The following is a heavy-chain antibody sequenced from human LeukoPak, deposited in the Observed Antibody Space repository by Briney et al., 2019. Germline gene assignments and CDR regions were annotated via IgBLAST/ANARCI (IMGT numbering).Heavy chain of an antibody. D-gene: IGHD3-22*01. CDR1: GYTFTSYA. CDR2: INTNTGNP. CDR3: ARVLTSDHITMIEYYFDY. V-gene: IGHV7-4-1*02. J-gene: IGHJ4*02. Sequence: ASVKVSCKASGYTFTSYAMNWVRQAPGQGLEWMGWINTNTGNPTYAQGFTGRFVFSLDTSVSTAYLQISSLKAEDTAVYYCARVLTSDHITMIEYYFDYWGQGTLDTVSS.